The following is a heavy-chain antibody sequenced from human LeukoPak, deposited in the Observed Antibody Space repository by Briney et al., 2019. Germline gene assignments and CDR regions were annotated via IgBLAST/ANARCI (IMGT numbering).Heavy chain of an antibody. CDR2: ISAYNGNT. Sequence: ASVKVSCKASGYTFTSYGISWVRQAPGQGLEWMGWISAYNGNTNYAQKLQGRVTMTTDTSTSTAYMELRSLRSDDTAVYYCARHRRIAVAGTIMSYWGQGTLVTVSS. D-gene: IGHD6-19*01. J-gene: IGHJ4*02. CDR3: ARHRRIAVAGTIMSY. CDR1: GYTFTSYG. V-gene: IGHV1-18*01.